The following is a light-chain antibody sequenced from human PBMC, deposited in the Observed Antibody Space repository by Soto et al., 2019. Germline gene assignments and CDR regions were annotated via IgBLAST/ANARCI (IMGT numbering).Light chain of an antibody. CDR3: QQYNSYSQT. V-gene: IGKV1-5*01. J-gene: IGKJ1*01. CDR1: QSVSGW. CDR2: DAS. Sequence: IHMTHSPSTLSASFGDTVTVTFRASQSVSGWLAWYQQKPGKAPKLLIYDASSLESGVPSRFSGSGSGTEFTLTISSLQPDDFATYYCQQYNSYSQTLGQGTRWIS.